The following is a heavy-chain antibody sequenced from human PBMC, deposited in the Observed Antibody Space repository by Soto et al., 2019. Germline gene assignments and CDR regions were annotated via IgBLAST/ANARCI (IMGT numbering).Heavy chain of an antibody. Sequence: GGSLRLSCTASGFTFGDYAMSWFRQAPGKGLEWVGFIRSKAYGGTTEYAASVKGRFTISRDDSKSIAYLQMNSLKTEDTAVYYCTRYGIKGVWFGELLYYFDYWGQGTLVTVSS. CDR3: TRYGIKGVWFGELLYYFDY. D-gene: IGHD3-10*01. J-gene: IGHJ4*02. V-gene: IGHV3-49*03. CDR2: IRSKAYGGTT. CDR1: GFTFGDYA.